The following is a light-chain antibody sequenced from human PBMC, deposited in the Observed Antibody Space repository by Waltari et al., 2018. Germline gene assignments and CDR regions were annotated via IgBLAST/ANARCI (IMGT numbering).Light chain of an antibody. J-gene: IGLJ2*01. CDR1: SSNIGSNT. CDR2: TTD. Sequence: QSVLTQPPSASGTPGQRVTISCSGGSSNIGSNTVTWYQQLPGTAPKLLIYTTDQRPSGVPDRFSGSKSGTSASLAISGLQSEDEADYYCAAWDDSLTGSVVFGGGTKLTVL. V-gene: IGLV1-44*01. CDR3: AAWDDSLTGSVV.